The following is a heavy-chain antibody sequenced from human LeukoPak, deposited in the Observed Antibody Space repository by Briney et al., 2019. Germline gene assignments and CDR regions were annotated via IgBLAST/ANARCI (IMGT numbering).Heavy chain of an antibody. CDR3: ARFGTY. D-gene: IGHD3-10*01. J-gene: IGHJ4*02. CDR2: INPSGSA. V-gene: IGHV4-34*01. CDR1: GGSFSGYF. Sequence: SETLSLTCAVSGGSFSGYFWSWIRQPPGKGLEWIGEINPSGSANYNPSLKSRVTMSVDTSKNQFSLKLSSVTAADTAVYYCARFGTYWGQGTLVTVSS.